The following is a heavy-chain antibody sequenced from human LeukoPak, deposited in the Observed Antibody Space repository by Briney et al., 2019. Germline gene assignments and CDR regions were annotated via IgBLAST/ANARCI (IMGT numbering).Heavy chain of an antibody. CDR1: GGTFSRYA. V-gene: IGHV1-69*01. D-gene: IGHD3-3*01. CDR2: IIPIFGTA. Sequence: SVKVSCKASGGTFSRYAISWVRQAPGQGLEWMGGIIPIFGTANYAQKFQGRVTITADESTSTAYMELSSLRSEDTAVYYCASVVPRSVLRFLESSSFDYWRQGTLVTVSS. CDR3: ASVVPRSVLRFLESSSFDY. J-gene: IGHJ4*02.